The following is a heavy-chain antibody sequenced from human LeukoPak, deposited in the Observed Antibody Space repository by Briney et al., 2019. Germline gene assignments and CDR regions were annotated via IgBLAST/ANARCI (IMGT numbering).Heavy chain of an antibody. J-gene: IGHJ3*02. Sequence: SETLSLTCTVSSGSMTSYYWSWIRQPPGKGLEWIGNIYHSGGTNYNPFLKSRVTISVDTSKNQFSLKLSSVTAADTAVYYCARTITGYEDDAFDIWGQGTMVTVSS. D-gene: IGHD1-14*01. CDR2: IYHSGGT. CDR3: ARTITGYEDDAFDI. V-gene: IGHV4-59*01. CDR1: SGSMTSYY.